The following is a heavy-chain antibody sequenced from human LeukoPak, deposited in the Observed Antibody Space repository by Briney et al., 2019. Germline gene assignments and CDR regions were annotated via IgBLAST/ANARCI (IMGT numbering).Heavy chain of an antibody. D-gene: IGHD1/OR15-1a*01. CDR2: ISGSGGST. CDR3: AKDPDTLNKYYGMDV. V-gene: IGHV3-23*01. Sequence: GGSLRLSCAASGLTFSSYAMSWVRQAPGKGLEWVSAISGSGGSTYYADSVKGRFTISRDNPKNTLYLQMNSLRAEDTAVYYCAKDPDTLNKYYGMDVWGQGTTVTVSS. CDR1: GLTFSSYA. J-gene: IGHJ6*02.